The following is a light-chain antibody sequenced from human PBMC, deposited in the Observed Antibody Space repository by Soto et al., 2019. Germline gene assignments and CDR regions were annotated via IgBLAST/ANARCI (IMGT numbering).Light chain of an antibody. CDR3: QQSKSHPPT. J-gene: IGKJ2*01. Sequence: DVQMTQSPSSLSASVGDSVTITCRASQDIKSDLAWYQQMPGEAPKSLIFGASNLLDGVPSKFSGSGSGSEFTLTISSLQPEDSATYFCQQSKSHPPTFGRGTKVEI. V-gene: IGKV1-16*02. CDR2: GAS. CDR1: QDIKSD.